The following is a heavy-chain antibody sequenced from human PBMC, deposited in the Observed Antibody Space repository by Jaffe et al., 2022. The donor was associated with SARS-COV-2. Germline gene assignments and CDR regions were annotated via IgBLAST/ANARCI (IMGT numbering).Heavy chain of an antibody. CDR3: ARGSQIAAAGIWMGSENYYGMDV. CDR1: GFTFSSYA. CDR2: ISYDGSNK. D-gene: IGHD6-13*01. V-gene: IGHV3-30-3*01. Sequence: QVQLVESGGGVVQPGRSLRLSCAASGFTFSSYAMHWVRQAPGKGLEWVAVISYDGSNKYYADSVKGRFTISRDNSKNTLYLQMNSLRAEDTAVYYCARGSQIAAAGIWMGSENYYGMDVWGQGTTVTVSS. J-gene: IGHJ6*02.